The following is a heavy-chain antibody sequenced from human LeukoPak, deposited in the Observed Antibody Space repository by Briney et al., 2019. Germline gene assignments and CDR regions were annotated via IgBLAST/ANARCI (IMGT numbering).Heavy chain of an antibody. Sequence: GGSLRLSCAASGFMFSDSPMHWVRQAPGKGLQWVVRIRSKSNNYATVYGASVKGRFTISRDDSKNMSYLQMNSLKAEDTAVYYCTGTIRGANFYGMNVWGQGTTVTVSS. CDR3: TGTIRGANFYGMNV. V-gene: IGHV3-73*01. CDR2: IRSKSNNYAT. J-gene: IGHJ6*02. CDR1: GFMFSDSP. D-gene: IGHD3-10*01.